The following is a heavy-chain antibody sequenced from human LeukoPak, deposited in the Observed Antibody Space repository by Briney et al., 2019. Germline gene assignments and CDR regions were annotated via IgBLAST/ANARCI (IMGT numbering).Heavy chain of an antibody. D-gene: IGHD5-12*01. V-gene: IGHV4-61*01. CDR3: ARDSPLYSGYDVFDY. J-gene: IGHJ4*02. CDR2: IYYSGST. CDR1: GDSVTSGTYF. Sequence: SETLSLTCTVSGDSVTSGTYFWTWIRQPPGKGLEWIGYIYYSGSTNYNPSLKSRVTISADTSKNQFSLKLGSVTAADTAMYYCARDSPLYSGYDVFDYWGQGTLVTVSS.